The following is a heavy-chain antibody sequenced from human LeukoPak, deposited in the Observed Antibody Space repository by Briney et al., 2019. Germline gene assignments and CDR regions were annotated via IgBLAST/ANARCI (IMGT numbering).Heavy chain of an antibody. J-gene: IGHJ4*02. V-gene: IGHV4-59*01. D-gene: IGHD3-10*01. CDR1: GGSINTYF. Sequence: SETLSLTCTVSGGSINTYFWNWIRQSPGKGLEWIGFIYYNGYTKYSLSLESRVTMSVDTSKNQVSLRLGSVTAADTAFYYCARSSGLLWVGNLESPTPLDSWGQGTLVTVSS. CDR2: IYYNGYT. CDR3: ARSSGLLWVGNLESPTPLDS.